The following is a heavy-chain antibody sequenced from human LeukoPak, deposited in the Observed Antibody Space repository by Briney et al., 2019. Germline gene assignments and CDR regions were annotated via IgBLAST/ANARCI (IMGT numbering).Heavy chain of an antibody. J-gene: IGHJ5*02. CDR3: ARGYCSGGSCYPEDEYWFDP. V-gene: IGHV3-53*01. CDR1: GFTVSSNY. Sequence: GGSLRLSCAASGFTVSSNYMSWVRQAPGKGLEWVSVIYSGGSTYYADSVKGRFTISRDNSKNTLYLQMNSLRAEDTAVYYCARGYCSGGSCYPEDEYWFDPWGQGTLVTVSS. D-gene: IGHD2-15*01. CDR2: IYSGGST.